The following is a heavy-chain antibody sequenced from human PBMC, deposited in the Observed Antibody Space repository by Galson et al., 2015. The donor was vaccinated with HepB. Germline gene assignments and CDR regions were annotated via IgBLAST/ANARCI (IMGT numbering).Heavy chain of an antibody. J-gene: IGHJ5*02. Sequence: SVKVSCKASGGTFSSYAISWVRQAPGQGLEWMGGIIPIFGTANYAQKFQGRVTITADKSTSTAYMELSSLRSEDTAVYYCAREGGSEGSSNWFDPWGQGTLVTVSS. CDR2: IIPIFGTA. D-gene: IGHD1-26*01. CDR1: GGTFSSYA. CDR3: AREGGSEGSSNWFDP. V-gene: IGHV1-69*06.